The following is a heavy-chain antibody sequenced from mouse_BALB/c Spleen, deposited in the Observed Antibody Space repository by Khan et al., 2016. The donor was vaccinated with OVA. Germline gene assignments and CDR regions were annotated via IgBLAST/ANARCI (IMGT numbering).Heavy chain of an antibody. J-gene: IGHJ2*01. CDR3: ARSGLGWEGDCDY. CDR1: GYTFTNYG. Sequence: QIQLVQSGPELKKPGETVKISCKASGYTFTNYGMNWVKQAPGKGLKWMGWINTYTGEPTYADDFKGRFAFSLETSASTAYLQINNLKNEDTATYFCARSGLGWEGDCDYWGQGTTLTVSS. V-gene: IGHV9-3-1*01. D-gene: IGHD2-3*01. CDR2: INTYTGEP.